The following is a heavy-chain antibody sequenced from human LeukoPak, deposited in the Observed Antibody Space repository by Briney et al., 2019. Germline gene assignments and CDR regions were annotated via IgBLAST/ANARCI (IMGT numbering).Heavy chain of an antibody. Sequence: ASVKVSCKASGYSFIGYFIHWVRQAPGQGLEWMGWIDSNSGETHYAQKFQGRFTMTKDTSIKTTYMELSSLRSDDTAIYYCARFWHCGFSTCWAVNGFDYWGQGTEVTVSP. D-gene: IGHD2-21*01. CDR2: IDSNSGET. V-gene: IGHV1-2*02. J-gene: IGHJ3*01. CDR1: GYSFIGYF. CDR3: ARFWHCGFSTCWAVNGFDY.